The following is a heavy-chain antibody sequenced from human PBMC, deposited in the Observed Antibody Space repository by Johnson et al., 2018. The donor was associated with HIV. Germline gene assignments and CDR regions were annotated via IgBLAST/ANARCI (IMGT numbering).Heavy chain of an antibody. CDR1: GFTFRSYW. D-gene: IGHD5-24*01. V-gene: IGHV3-7*01. J-gene: IGHJ3*02. CDR2: IKQDGSEK. Sequence: VQLVESGGGLVQPGGSLRLSCAASGFTFRSYWMSWVRQAPGKGLEWVANIKQDGSEKYYVDSVKGRLTISRDNAKNSLYLQMNSLRAEDTAVYYCARDLRWSYDAFDIWGQGTMVTVSS. CDR3: ARDLRWSYDAFDI.